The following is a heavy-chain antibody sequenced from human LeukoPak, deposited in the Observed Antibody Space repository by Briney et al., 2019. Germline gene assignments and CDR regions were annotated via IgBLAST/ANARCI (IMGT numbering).Heavy chain of an antibody. V-gene: IGHV1-8*01. CDR2: MNPNSGNT. J-gene: IGHJ6*03. CDR1: GYTFTSYD. CDR3: ARGGRGYDFWSGYYWADNYYYYYMDV. Sequence: ASVKVSCKASGYTFTSYDINWVRQATGQGLEWMGWMNPNSGNTGSAQKFQGRVTMTRNTSINTAYMELSSLRSEDTAVYYCARGGRGYDFWSGYYWADNYYYYYMDVWGKGTTVTVSS. D-gene: IGHD3-3*01.